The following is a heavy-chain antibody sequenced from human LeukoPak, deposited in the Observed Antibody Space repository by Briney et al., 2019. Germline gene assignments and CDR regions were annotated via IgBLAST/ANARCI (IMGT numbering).Heavy chain of an antibody. J-gene: IGHJ6*02. Sequence: GGSLKLSCPASEFTFSDYYRSWIRKAPGKGLEGVSYISSSGSTIYYADSVKGRFTISRDNAKNSLYLQMNSLRAEDTAVYYCARDVPYFYGMDVWGQGTTVTVSS. CDR2: ISSSGSTI. V-gene: IGHV3-11*01. CDR1: EFTFSDYY. CDR3: ARDVPYFYGMDV.